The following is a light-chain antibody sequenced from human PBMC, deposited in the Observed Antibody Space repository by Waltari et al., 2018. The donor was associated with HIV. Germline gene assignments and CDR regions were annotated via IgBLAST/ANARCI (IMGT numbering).Light chain of an antibody. V-gene: IGLV1-40*01. J-gene: IGLJ3*02. CDR2: DNT. Sequence: QSVLTQPPSVSGAPGQRVPISCTGSSSNTGAGYDVHWYQQLPGTAPRLLIYDNTIRPTGVPDRLSGSKSGTSASLAIAGLQDEDEAVYYCQSYDRSLSVWVFGGGTKVTVL. CDR1: SSNTGAGYD. CDR3: QSYDRSLSVWV.